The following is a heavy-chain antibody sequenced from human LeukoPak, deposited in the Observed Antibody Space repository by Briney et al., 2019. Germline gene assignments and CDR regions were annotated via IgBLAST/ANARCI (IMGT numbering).Heavy chain of an antibody. Sequence: ASVKVSCKASGYTFTSYYMHWVRQAPGQGLEWMGIINPSGGSTSYAQKFQGRVTMTEDTSTDTAYMELSSLRSEDTAVYYCAGAYGWNAFDIWGQGTMVTVSS. CDR2: INPSGGST. V-gene: IGHV1-46*01. D-gene: IGHD4-17*01. CDR1: GYTFTSYY. CDR3: AGAYGWNAFDI. J-gene: IGHJ3*02.